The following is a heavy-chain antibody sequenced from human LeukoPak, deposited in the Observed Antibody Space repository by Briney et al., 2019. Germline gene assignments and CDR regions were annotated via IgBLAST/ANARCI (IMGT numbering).Heavy chain of an antibody. CDR2: ISGSGGST. J-gene: IGHJ4*02. Sequence: PGGSLRLSCAASGFTFSSYAMSWVRQAPGKGLEWVSAISGSGGSTYYADSVKGRFTISRDNSKNTLYLQMNSLRAEDTAVYYCAKGVYYDSSGYYFPEAYFDYWGQGTLVTVSS. CDR3: AKGVYYDSSGYYFPEAYFDY. D-gene: IGHD3-22*01. V-gene: IGHV3-23*01. CDR1: GFTFSSYA.